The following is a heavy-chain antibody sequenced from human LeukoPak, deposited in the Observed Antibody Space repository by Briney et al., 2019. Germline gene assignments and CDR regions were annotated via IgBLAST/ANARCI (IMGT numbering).Heavy chain of an antibody. CDR1: GGSINSGSYY. Sequence: PSETLSLTCTVSGGSINSGSYYWSWIRQPAGKGLEWIGRIYTSGSTNYNPSLKSRVTISVDTSMNQFSLKLSSVTAADTAVYYCARDSDYYDTSGPLDVWGKGTTVTISS. D-gene: IGHD3-22*01. V-gene: IGHV4-61*02. J-gene: IGHJ6*04. CDR2: IYTSGST. CDR3: ARDSDYYDTSGPLDV.